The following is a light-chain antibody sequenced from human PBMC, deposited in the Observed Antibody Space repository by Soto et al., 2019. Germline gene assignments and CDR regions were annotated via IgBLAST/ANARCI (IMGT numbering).Light chain of an antibody. CDR1: QDINKW. CDR2: GGS. CDR3: QQANGFPRT. Sequence: DIQMTQSPSSVSASVGDRVTITCRASQDINKWLAWYQQKPGKAPKLLIRGGSTLQSGVPSRFSGSGSGTDFTLTINSLQPEDFATYYCQQANGFPRTFGGGTKVEIK. V-gene: IGKV1-12*01. J-gene: IGKJ4*01.